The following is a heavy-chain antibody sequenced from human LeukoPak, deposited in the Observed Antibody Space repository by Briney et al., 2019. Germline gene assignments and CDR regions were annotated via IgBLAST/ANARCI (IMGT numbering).Heavy chain of an antibody. CDR3: ASFSIGSGWEGDDY. Sequence: PSETLSLTCTVSGGSISSYYWSWIRQPLGKGLEWIGYIYYSGSTNYNPSLKSRVTISVDTSKNQFSLKLSSVTAADTAVYYCASFSIGSGWEGDDYWGQGTLVTVSS. CDR1: GGSISSYY. J-gene: IGHJ4*02. D-gene: IGHD6-19*01. CDR2: IYYSGST. V-gene: IGHV4-59*01.